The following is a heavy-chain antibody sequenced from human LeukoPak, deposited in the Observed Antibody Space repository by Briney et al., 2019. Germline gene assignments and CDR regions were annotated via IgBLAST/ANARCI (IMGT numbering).Heavy chain of an antibody. CDR1: GFTFSSYA. Sequence: GGSLRLSCAASGFTFSSYAMSWVREAPARGLEWVSSLRGNGDTFYADSVKGRFTLSRDDSRNTVYLQLNNLRVEDTAVYYCASCSGSSGHDAFDLWGQGTMVTVPS. CDR2: LRGNGDT. V-gene: IGHV3-23*01. D-gene: IGHD3-22*01. CDR3: ASCSGSSGHDAFDL. J-gene: IGHJ3*01.